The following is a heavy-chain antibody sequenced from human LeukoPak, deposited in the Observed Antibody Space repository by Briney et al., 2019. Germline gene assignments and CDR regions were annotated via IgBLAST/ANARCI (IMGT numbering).Heavy chain of an antibody. D-gene: IGHD3-9*01. CDR1: GGSISSYY. Sequence: SETLSLTCTVSGGSISSYYWSWIRQPPGKGLEWIGYIYYSGSTNYNPSLKSRVTISVDTSKNQFSLKLSSVTAADTAVYYCARGAVLRYFDWSAPQDAFDIWGQGTMVTVSS. V-gene: IGHV4-59*01. J-gene: IGHJ3*02. CDR3: ARGAVLRYFDWSAPQDAFDI. CDR2: IYYSGST.